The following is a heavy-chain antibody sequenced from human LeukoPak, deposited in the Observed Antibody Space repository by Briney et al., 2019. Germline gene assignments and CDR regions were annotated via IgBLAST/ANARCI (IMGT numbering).Heavy chain of an antibody. J-gene: IGHJ4*02. CDR3: ASQPPYYGSGSYHFDY. V-gene: IGHV3-48*04. CDR1: GFTFSSYS. CDR2: ISSSSSTI. Sequence: GGSLRLSCAASGFTFSSYSMNWVRQAPGKGLEWVSYISSSSSTIYYADSVKGRFTISRDNAKNSLYLQMNSLRAEDTAVYYCASQPPYYGSGSYHFDYWGQGTLVTVSS. D-gene: IGHD3-10*01.